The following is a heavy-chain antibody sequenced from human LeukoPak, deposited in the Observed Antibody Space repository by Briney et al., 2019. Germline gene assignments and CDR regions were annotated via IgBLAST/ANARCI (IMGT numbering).Heavy chain of an antibody. V-gene: IGHV4-39*07. D-gene: IGHD3-10*01. CDR3: ASRTYYYGSGKDY. CDR1: GGSISTSNYY. CDR2: IFYSGST. J-gene: IGHJ4*02. Sequence: SETLSLTCTVSGGSISTSNYYWGWIRQPPGKGLEWIGNIFYSGSTYYSPSLKSRVTISLDTSRNQFSLKLSSVTAADTAVYYCASRTYYYGSGKDYWGQGTLVTVSS.